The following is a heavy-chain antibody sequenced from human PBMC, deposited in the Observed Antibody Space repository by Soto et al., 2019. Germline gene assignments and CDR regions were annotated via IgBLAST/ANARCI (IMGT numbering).Heavy chain of an antibody. CDR3: ARGREYSSSYGSYGY. CDR1: GYTFTGYY. Sequence: QVQLVQSGAEVKKPGASVKVSCKASGYTFTGYYMHWVRQAPGQGLEWMGWINPNSGGTNYAQTFQGWITMTRDTSISTAYMELSRLRSDDTAVYYCARGREYSSSYGSYGYWGQGTLVTVSS. V-gene: IGHV1-2*04. CDR2: INPNSGGT. J-gene: IGHJ4*02. D-gene: IGHD6-6*01.